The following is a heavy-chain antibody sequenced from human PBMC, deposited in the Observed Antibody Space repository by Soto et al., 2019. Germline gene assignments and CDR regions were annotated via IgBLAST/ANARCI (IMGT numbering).Heavy chain of an antibody. V-gene: IGHV3-30-3*01. Sequence: GGSLRLSCAASGFTFSSYAMHWVRQAPGKGLEWVAVISYDGSNKYYADSVKGRFTISRDNSKNTLYLQMNSLRAEDTAVYYCARVAKKQLVLQPFDYWGQGTLVTVSS. CDR3: ARVAKKQLVLQPFDY. J-gene: IGHJ4*02. D-gene: IGHD6-6*01. CDR1: GFTFSSYA. CDR2: ISYDGSNK.